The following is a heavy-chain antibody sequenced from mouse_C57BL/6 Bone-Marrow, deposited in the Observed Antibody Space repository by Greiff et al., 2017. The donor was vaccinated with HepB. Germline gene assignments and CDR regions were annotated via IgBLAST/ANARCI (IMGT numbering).Heavy chain of an antibody. CDR3: ARGRGYGAWFAY. CDR2: ISSGSSTI. Sequence: VQLQESGGGLVKPGGSLKLSCAASGFTFSDYGMHWVRQAPEKGLEWVAYISSGSSTIYYADTVKGRFTISRDNAKNTLFLQMTSLRSEDTAMYYCARGRGYGAWFAYWGQGTLVTVSA. CDR1: GFTFSDYG. D-gene: IGHD1-1*02. J-gene: IGHJ3*01. V-gene: IGHV5-17*01.